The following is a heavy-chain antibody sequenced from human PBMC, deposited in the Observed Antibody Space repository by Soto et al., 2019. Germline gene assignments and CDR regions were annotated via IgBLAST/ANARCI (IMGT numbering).Heavy chain of an antibody. CDR3: ARALKSSSSHYYYYYGMDV. J-gene: IGHJ6*02. D-gene: IGHD6-6*01. V-gene: IGHV1-69*13. CDR1: GGTFSTYP. Sequence: SVKVSCKVSGGTFSTYPISWVRQAPGQGLEWVGEIIPIFGTANYAQKFQGRVTITADESTSTAYMELSSLRSEDTAVYYCARALKSSSSHYYYYYGMDVWGQGTTVTVSS. CDR2: IIPIFGTA.